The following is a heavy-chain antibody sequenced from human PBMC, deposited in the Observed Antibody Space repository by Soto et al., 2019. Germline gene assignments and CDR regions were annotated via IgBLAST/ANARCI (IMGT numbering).Heavy chain of an antibody. D-gene: IGHD6-13*01. CDR2: IIPIFGTA. J-gene: IGHJ4*02. V-gene: IGHV1-69*13. CDR1: GGTFSSYA. Sequence: ASVKVSCKASGGTFSSYAISWVRQAPGQGLEWMGGIIPIFGTANYAQKFQGRVTITADESTSTAYMELSSLRSEDTAVYYCARTVNRYSSSWLIDYWGQGTLVTVSS. CDR3: ARTVNRYSSSWLIDY.